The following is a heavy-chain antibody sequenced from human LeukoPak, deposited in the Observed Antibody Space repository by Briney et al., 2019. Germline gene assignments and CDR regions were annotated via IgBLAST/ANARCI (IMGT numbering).Heavy chain of an antibody. D-gene: IGHD4-23*01. CDR3: AAEIYGGNTDCCTFDF. J-gene: IGHJ3*01. CDR1: GYTFTSYD. V-gene: IGHV1-8*01. CDR2: MNPNSGNT. Sequence: ASVKVSCKASGYTFTSYDINWVRQATGQGLEWMGWMNPNSGNTNYAQTLQGRITITRDMSTSTAYMELTSLRSDDTAVYYCAAEIYGGNTDCCTFDFWGPGTPVTDSS.